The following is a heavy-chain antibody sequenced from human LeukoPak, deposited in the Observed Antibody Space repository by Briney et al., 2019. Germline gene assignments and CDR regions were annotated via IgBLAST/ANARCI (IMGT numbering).Heavy chain of an antibody. D-gene: IGHD6-19*01. CDR3: ARVEYSSGWGGYFDL. V-gene: IGHV3-66*01. Sequence: PGRSLRLSCAASGFTVSSNYMSWVRQAPGKGLEWVSVIYSGGSTYYADSVKGRFTISRDNSKNTLYLQMNSLRAEDTAVYYCARVEYSSGWGGYFDLWGRGTLVTVSS. J-gene: IGHJ2*01. CDR2: IYSGGST. CDR1: GFTVSSNY.